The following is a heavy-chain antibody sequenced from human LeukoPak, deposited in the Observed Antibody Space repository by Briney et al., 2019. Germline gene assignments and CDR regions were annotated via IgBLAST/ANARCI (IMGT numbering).Heavy chain of an antibody. J-gene: IGHJ1*01. Sequence: ASVKVSCKASGYTFTGNFMHWVRQAPGQGLEWMGWISAYNGNTNYAQKLQGRVTMTTDTSTSTAYMELRSLRSDDTAVYYCAKGGLEYFQHWGQGTLVTVSS. D-gene: IGHD3-16*01. CDR3: AKGGLEYFQH. CDR2: ISAYNGNT. V-gene: IGHV1-18*04. CDR1: GYTFTGNF.